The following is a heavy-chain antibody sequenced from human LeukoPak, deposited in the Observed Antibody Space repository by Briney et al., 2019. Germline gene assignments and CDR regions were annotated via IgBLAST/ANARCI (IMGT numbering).Heavy chain of an antibody. CDR3: ARADIVVVVAATMNGFDY. Sequence: SETLSLTCTVSGGSISSYYWSWIRQPPGKGLEWIGSIYHSGSTYYNPSLKSRVTISVDTSKNQFSLKLSSVTAADTAVYYCARADIVVVVAATMNGFDYWGQGTLVTVSS. J-gene: IGHJ4*02. CDR2: IYHSGST. V-gene: IGHV4-38-2*02. D-gene: IGHD2-15*01. CDR1: GGSISSYY.